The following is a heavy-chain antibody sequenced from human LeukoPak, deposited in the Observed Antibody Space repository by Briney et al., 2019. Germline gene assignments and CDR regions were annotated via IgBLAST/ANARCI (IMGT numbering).Heavy chain of an antibody. Sequence: GGSLRLSCAASGFTFSSYAMHWVRQAPGKGLEWVAVISYDGSNKYYADSVKGRFTISRDNSKNTLYLQMNSLRAGDTAVYYCARAQIVVVSLFDYWGQGTLVTVSS. CDR3: ARAQIVVVSLFDY. CDR2: ISYDGSNK. CDR1: GFTFSSYA. D-gene: IGHD3-22*01. V-gene: IGHV3-30-3*01. J-gene: IGHJ4*02.